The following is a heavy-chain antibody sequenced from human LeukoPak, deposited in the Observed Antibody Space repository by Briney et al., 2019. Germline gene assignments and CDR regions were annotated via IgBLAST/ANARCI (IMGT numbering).Heavy chain of an antibody. CDR3: AKDLLGLTSFDY. V-gene: IGHV3-23*01. Sequence: PGGSLRLSCAASGLTFSSYAMSWVRQAPGKGLEWVSAISGSGGSTYYADSVKGRFTISRDNSKNTLYLQMNSLRAEDTAVYYCAKDLLGLTSFDYWGQGTLVTVSS. CDR1: GLTFSSYA. CDR2: ISGSGGST. D-gene: IGHD4/OR15-4a*01. J-gene: IGHJ4*02.